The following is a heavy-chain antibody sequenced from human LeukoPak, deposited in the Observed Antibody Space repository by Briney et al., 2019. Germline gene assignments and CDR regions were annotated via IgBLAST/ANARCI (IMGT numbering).Heavy chain of an antibody. V-gene: IGHV3-74*01. CDR3: GRERNAYYMDV. Sequence: PGGSLRLSCAASGFTFSSYWMHWVRQAPGKGLVWVSGIKADGSTGYADSVKGRFTISRDNAKNTLYLQMSSLSSEDTAVYYCGRERNAYYMDVWGKGTTVTVSS. J-gene: IGHJ6*03. CDR1: GFTFSSYW. CDR2: IKADGST.